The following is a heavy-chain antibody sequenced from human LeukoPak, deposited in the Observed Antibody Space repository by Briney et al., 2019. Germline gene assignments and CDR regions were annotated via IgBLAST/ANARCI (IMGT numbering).Heavy chain of an antibody. V-gene: IGHV3-21*04. CDR2: ISSGSYI. D-gene: IGHD4-17*01. CDR1: GFTFSGYS. CDR3: AGGDGDYDLYYYYYYMDV. Sequence: GGSLRLSCAASGFTFSGYSMNWVRQAPGKGLEWVSSISSGSYIYYADSVKGRFTISRDNAKNSLYLQMNSLRAEDTAVYYCAGGDGDYDLYYYYYYMDVWGKGTTVTVSS. J-gene: IGHJ6*03.